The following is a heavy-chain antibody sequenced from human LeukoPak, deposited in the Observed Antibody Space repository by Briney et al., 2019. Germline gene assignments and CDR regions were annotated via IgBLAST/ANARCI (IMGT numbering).Heavy chain of an antibody. Sequence: PGGSLRLSCAASGFTVSSNYMSWVRRAPGKGLEWVSVIYSGGSTYYADSVKGRFTISRDNSKNTLYLQMNSLRVEDTAVYYCAREIYCSASSCTGGVFDIWGQGTMVTVSS. V-gene: IGHV3-53*01. D-gene: IGHD2-15*01. CDR3: AREIYCSASSCTGGVFDI. CDR2: IYSGGST. J-gene: IGHJ3*02. CDR1: GFTVSSNY.